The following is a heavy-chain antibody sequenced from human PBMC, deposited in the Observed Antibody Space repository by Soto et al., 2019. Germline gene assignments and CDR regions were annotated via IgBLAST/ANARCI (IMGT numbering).Heavy chain of an antibody. Sequence: QVQLVESGGGVVQPGRSLRLSCAASGFTFSNYGIHWVRQAPGKGLEWVAVISYDGSNKYYGDSMKGRFTISRDNSKNTLYLQMNSLRTEDTAVYYCAKDLAGAGTGYGVDVWGQGTTVTVSS. V-gene: IGHV3-30*18. D-gene: IGHD6-13*01. J-gene: IGHJ6*02. CDR3: AKDLAGAGTGYGVDV. CDR1: GFTFSNYG. CDR2: ISYDGSNK.